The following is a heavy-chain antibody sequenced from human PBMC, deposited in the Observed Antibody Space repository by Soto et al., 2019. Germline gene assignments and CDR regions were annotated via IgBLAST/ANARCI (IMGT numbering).Heavy chain of an antibody. D-gene: IGHD2-15*01. CDR2: IDPSDSYT. Sequence: GESLKISCKGSGYSFTSYLISWVRQMPGKGLEWMGRIDPSDSYTNYSPSFQGHVTISADKSISTAYLQWSSLKASDTAMYYCARGSCCSGGSCYYGAFDIWGQGTMVTVSS. CDR3: ARGSCCSGGSCYYGAFDI. CDR1: GYSFTSYL. J-gene: IGHJ3*02. V-gene: IGHV5-10-1*01.